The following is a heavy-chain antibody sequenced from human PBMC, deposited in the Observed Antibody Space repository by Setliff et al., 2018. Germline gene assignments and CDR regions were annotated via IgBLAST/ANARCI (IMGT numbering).Heavy chain of an antibody. Sequence: SGGSLRLSCAASGFTFSSYAMSWVRQPPGKGLEWVANIKQDGSEKYYVDSVKGRFTISRDNAKNSLYLQMNSLRAEDTAVYYCARDGGEYWGQGTLVTVSS. D-gene: IGHD3-16*01. CDR2: IKQDGSEK. CDR3: ARDGGEY. V-gene: IGHV3-7*01. J-gene: IGHJ4*02. CDR1: GFTFSSYA.